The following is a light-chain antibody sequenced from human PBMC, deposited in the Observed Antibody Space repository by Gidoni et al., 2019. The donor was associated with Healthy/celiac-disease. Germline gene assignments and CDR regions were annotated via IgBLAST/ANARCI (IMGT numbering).Light chain of an antibody. Sequence: EIVLTQSPGTLSLSPGDRATLSCRASQSVSSSYLAWYQQKPGQAPRILIYGASSRATGIPDRFSGSGSGTDFTLTISRLEPEDFAVYYCQQYGSPLFTFGPGTKVDIK. J-gene: IGKJ3*01. CDR3: QQYGSPLFT. CDR2: GAS. CDR1: QSVSSSY. V-gene: IGKV3-20*01.